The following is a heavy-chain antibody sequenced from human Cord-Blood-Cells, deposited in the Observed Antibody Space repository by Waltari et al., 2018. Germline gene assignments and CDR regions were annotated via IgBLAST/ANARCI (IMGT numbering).Heavy chain of an antibody. V-gene: IGHV4-59*01. J-gene: IGHJ4*02. CDR3: ARAARGRGADY. D-gene: IGHD3-10*01. Sequence: QVQLQESGPGLVKPSETLSLTCTVSGGPISSFYWSWIRQPPGKGLEWIGYIYYSGSTNYNPSLKSRVTISVDTSKNQFSLKLSSVTAADTAVYYCARAARGRGADYWGQGTLVTVSS. CDR1: GGPISSFY. CDR2: IYYSGST.